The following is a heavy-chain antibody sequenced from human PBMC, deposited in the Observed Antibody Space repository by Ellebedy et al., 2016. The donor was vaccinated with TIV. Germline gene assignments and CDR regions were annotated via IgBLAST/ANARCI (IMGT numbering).Heavy chain of an antibody. J-gene: IGHJ2*01. CDR3: ARGAKFWGLGYFDL. CDR2: ISSSSSTI. V-gene: IGHV3-48*01. CDR1: GFTFSSYS. Sequence: GESLKISCAASGFTFSSYSMNWVRQAPGKGLEWVSYISSSSSTIYYADSVKGRFTISRDNAKNSLYLQMNSLRAEDTAVYYCARGAKFWGLGYFDLWGRGTLVTVSS. D-gene: IGHD7-27*01.